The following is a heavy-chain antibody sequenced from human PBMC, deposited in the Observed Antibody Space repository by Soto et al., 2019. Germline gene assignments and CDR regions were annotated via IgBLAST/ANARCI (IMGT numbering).Heavy chain of an antibody. CDR2: ISSSGSTI. CDR3: ARLAAAGKHPYYYYGMDV. Sequence: GGSLRLSCAASGFTFSSYEMNWVRQAPGKGLEWVSYISSSGSTIYYADSVKGRFTISRDNAKNSLYLQMNSLRAEDTAVYYCARLAAAGKHPYYYYGMDVWGQGTTVTVSS. D-gene: IGHD6-13*01. CDR1: GFTFSSYE. V-gene: IGHV3-48*03. J-gene: IGHJ6*02.